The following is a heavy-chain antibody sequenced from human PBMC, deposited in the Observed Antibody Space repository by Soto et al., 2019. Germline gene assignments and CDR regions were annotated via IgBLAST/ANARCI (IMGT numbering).Heavy chain of an antibody. V-gene: IGHV3-33*01. D-gene: IGHD3-16*01. CDR3: ARVVYYENGAHLYGMDF. CDR2: IWFDGSNK. Sequence: PGGSLRLSCVASGFSFKNFALNWVRQAPGKGLEWVSIIWFDGSNKYYADSVKGRFTISRDNFKNTVNLQMNSLRAEDTAVYYCARVVYYENGAHLYGMDFGAKGPRVTAPQ. CDR1: GFSFKNFA. J-gene: IGHJ6*04.